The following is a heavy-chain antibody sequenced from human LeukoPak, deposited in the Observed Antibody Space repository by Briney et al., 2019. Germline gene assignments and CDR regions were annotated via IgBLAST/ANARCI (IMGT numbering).Heavy chain of an antibody. V-gene: IGHV3-30*04. Sequence: GGSLRLSCAASGFTFSSYAMHWVRQAPGKGLEWGAVISYDGSNKYYADSVKGRFTISRDNSKNTLYLQMNSLRAEDAAVYYCASLWFGELPFDYWGQGTLVTVSS. CDR1: GFTFSSYA. CDR3: ASLWFGELPFDY. J-gene: IGHJ4*02. D-gene: IGHD3-10*01. CDR2: ISYDGSNK.